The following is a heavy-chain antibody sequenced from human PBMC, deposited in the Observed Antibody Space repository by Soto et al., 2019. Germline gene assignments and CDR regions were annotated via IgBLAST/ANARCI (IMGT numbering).Heavy chain of an antibody. D-gene: IGHD6-19*01. V-gene: IGHV3-11*06. CDR2: ISSSSSYT. CDR3: ARDKLSGWYAPYYYYGMDV. J-gene: IGHJ6*02. CDR1: GFTFSDYY. Sequence: GGSLRLSCAASGFTFSDYYMSWIRQAPGKGLEWVSYISSSSSYTNYADSVKGRFTISRDNAKNSLYLQMNSLRAEDTAVYYCARDKLSGWYAPYYYYGMDVWGQGTTVTVSS.